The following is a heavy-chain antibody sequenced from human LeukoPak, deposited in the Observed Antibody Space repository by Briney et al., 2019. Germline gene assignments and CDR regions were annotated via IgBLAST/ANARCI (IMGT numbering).Heavy chain of an antibody. D-gene: IGHD3-16*01. V-gene: IGHV3-23*01. Sequence: GGSLRLSCAASGLTFSSYAVSGGRQAPGKGLEWWSGISNSGATTYYADSVRGRFTISRDNSKNKMSRKMNTLRADDTAIYHCPRALPRGLYYGMDVWGQGTTVTVSS. CDR3: PRALPRGLYYGMDV. CDR2: ISNSGATT. CDR1: GLTFSSYA. J-gene: IGHJ6*02.